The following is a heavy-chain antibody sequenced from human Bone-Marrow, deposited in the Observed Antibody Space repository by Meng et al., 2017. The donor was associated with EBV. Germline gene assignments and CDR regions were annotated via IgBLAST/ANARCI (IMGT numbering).Heavy chain of an antibody. Sequence: QVQRQESGPGLVKPSHPLSLTCAVSGGSISSGGYYWSWIRQPPGKGLEWIGYIYYSGSTYYNPSLKSRVTISVDTSKNQFSLKLSSVTAADTAVYYCASGSTAAGTDYWGQGTLVTVSS. J-gene: IGHJ4*02. D-gene: IGHD6-13*01. CDR3: ASGSTAAGTDY. CDR2: IYYSGST. V-gene: IGHV4-30-4*01. CDR1: GGSISSGGYY.